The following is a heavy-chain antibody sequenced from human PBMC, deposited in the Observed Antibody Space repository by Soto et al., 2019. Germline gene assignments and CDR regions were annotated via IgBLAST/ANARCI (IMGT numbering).Heavy chain of an antibody. D-gene: IGHD3-22*01. CDR2: IRSKANSYAT. CDR1: GFTFSGSA. Sequence: EVQLVESGGGLVQPGGSLKLSCAASGFTFSGSALHWVRQASGKGLEWVGRIRSKANSYATAYAASVKGRFTISRDDSKNTAYLQMNSLKTEDTAIYYCTYYDSSGNFDYWGQGTLVTVSS. V-gene: IGHV3-73*02. CDR3: TYYDSSGNFDY. J-gene: IGHJ4*02.